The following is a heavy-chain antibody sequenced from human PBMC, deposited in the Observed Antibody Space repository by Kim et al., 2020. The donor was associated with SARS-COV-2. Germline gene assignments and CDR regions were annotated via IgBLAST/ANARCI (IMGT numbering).Heavy chain of an antibody. CDR2: INSDGSNT. D-gene: IGHD5-18*01. CDR3: ARGGGYSSDPLDY. Sequence: GGSLRLSCAASGFTFSTYWMHWVRQTPGKGLVCVSRINSDGSNTNYADSGKGRFTISRDNAKNTLYLQMNSLRDEDTAVYYCARGGGYSSDPLDYWGQGTLVAVSS. CDR1: GFTFSTYW. V-gene: IGHV3-74*01. J-gene: IGHJ4*02.